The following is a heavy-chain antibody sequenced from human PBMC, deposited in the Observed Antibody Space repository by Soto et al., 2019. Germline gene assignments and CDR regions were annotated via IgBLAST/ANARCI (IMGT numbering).Heavy chain of an antibody. J-gene: IGHJ5*02. CDR3: ARGFQMFGLVKKIDP. Sequence: QGQLVQSGAEVKKPGASVTVSCQASGYAFTNYEINWVGQAPGQGLEWLGWISPSSGNTGYPQKFQGRLRLTKNTAMNTAYMELSSLTSDDTAVYYCARGFQMFGLVKKIDPWGQGTLVIVSS. CDR2: ISPSSGNT. D-gene: IGHD3-3*01. CDR1: GYAFTNYE. V-gene: IGHV1-8*01.